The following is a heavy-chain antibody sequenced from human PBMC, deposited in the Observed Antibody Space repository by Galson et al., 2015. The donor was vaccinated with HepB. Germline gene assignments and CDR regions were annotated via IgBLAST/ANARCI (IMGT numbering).Heavy chain of an antibody. V-gene: IGHV3-30*18. D-gene: IGHD2-8*01. Sequence: SLRLSCAASGFTFSSYGMHWVRQAPGKGLEWVAVISYDGSNKYYADSVKGRFTISRDNSKNTLYLQMNSLRAEDTAVYYCAKTRAAKMVYAIPWFDPWGQGTLVTVSS. CDR1: GFTFSSYG. J-gene: IGHJ5*02. CDR2: ISYDGSNK. CDR3: AKTRAAKMVYAIPWFDP.